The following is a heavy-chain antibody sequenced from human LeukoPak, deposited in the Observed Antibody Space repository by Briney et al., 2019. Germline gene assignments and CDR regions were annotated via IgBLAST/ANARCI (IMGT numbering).Heavy chain of an antibody. V-gene: IGHV4-59*01. CDR2: IYYSGST. CDR1: GGSISSYY. Sequence: PSETLSLTCTVSGGSISSYYWSWIRQPPGKGLEWIGYIYYSGSTNYNPSLESRVTISLDTSKNQLPLKLSSVTAADTAVYYYARGALQGYSYGPWNYWGQGTLVTVSS. D-gene: IGHD5-18*01. CDR3: ARGALQGYSYGPWNY. J-gene: IGHJ4*02.